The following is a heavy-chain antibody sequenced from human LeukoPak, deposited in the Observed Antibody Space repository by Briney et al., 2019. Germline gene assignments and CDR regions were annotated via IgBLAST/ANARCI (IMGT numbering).Heavy chain of an antibody. CDR1: GFTFSSYG. J-gene: IGHJ4*02. CDR3: ARKVAAPDY. D-gene: IGHD6-19*01. Sequence: PGGSLRLSCAASGFTFSSYGMSWVRQAPGKGLEWVSAISGGGGSTYYAGSVKGRFTISRDNSKNTLYLQMNSLRAEDTAVYYCARKVAAPDYWGQGTLDTVSS. V-gene: IGHV3-23*01. CDR2: ISGGGGST.